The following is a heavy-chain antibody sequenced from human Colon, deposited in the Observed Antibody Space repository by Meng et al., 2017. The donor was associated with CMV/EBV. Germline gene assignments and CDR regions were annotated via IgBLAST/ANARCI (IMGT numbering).Heavy chain of an antibody. D-gene: IGHD1-1*01. J-gene: IGHJ4*02. CDR2: ITPNGGST. Sequence: ASVKVSCKTSGYTFTSNYIHWVRQAPGQGLEWMGIITPNGGSTSYAQKFQGRVTMTRDTSTNTVYMELSSLRSEDTAVYYCARLKRAVWNYFDYWGQGTLVTAPQ. V-gene: IGHV1-46*01. CDR3: ARLKRAVWNYFDY. CDR1: GYTFTSNY.